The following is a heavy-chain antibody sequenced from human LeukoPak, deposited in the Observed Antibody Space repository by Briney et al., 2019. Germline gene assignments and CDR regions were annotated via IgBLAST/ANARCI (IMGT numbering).Heavy chain of an antibody. Sequence: PGGSLRLSCAASGFTFSSYSMNWVRQAPGKGLEWVSSISSSSSYIYYADSVKGRFTISRDNAKNSLYLQMNSLRAEDTAVYYCARGPHSSSWPNWFDPWGQGTLVTVSS. CDR3: ARGPHSSSWPNWFDP. V-gene: IGHV3-21*01. D-gene: IGHD6-13*01. CDR2: ISSSSSYI. J-gene: IGHJ5*02. CDR1: GFTFSSYS.